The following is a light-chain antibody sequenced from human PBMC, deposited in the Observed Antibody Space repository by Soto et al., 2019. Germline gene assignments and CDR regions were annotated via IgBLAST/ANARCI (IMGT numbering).Light chain of an antibody. CDR1: QSIGSN. J-gene: IGKJ1*01. Sequence: EIVMTQSPATLSVSPGERATLSCRASQSIGSNLAWYQQKPGQAPRLLIYGAFTRATGIPARFSGSGSGTEFTLTIHSLQSEDFAVYYCQQSTNWPHTFGQGTKVEI. V-gene: IGKV3-15*01. CDR3: QQSTNWPHT. CDR2: GAF.